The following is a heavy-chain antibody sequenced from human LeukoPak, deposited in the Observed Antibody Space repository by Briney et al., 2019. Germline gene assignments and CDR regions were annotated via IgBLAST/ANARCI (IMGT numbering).Heavy chain of an antibody. Sequence: SETLSLTCTVSGGSISSYYWSWIRQPPGKGLEWIGYIYYSGSTNYNPSLKSRVTISVDTSKNQFSLKLSSVTAADAAVYYCARDPPYYDYVWGTYRYPDYWGQGTLVTVSS. J-gene: IGHJ4*02. V-gene: IGHV4-59*01. CDR3: ARDPPYYDYVWGTYRYPDY. CDR1: GGSISSYY. CDR2: IYYSGST. D-gene: IGHD3-16*02.